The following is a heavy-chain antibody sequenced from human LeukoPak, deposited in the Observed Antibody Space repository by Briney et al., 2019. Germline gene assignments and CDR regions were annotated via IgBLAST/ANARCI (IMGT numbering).Heavy chain of an antibody. CDR1: GYSFTSYW. Sequence: GESLKISCKGSGYSFTSYWIGWVRQMPGKGLEWMGIIYPGDSDTRYSPSFQGQVTISADKSISTAYLQWSSLKASDTAMYYCARLPYCSGGSCYSVSGSYYFDYWGQGTLVTVSS. J-gene: IGHJ4*02. CDR2: IYPGDSDT. D-gene: IGHD2-15*01. CDR3: ARLPYCSGGSCYSVSGSYYFDY. V-gene: IGHV5-51*01.